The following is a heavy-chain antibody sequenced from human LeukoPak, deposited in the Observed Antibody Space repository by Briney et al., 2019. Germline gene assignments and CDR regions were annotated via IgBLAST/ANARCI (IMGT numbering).Heavy chain of an antibody. CDR1: RFTFNDAW. CDR3: ATEGMALYSYYYYMDA. CDR2: IKGKTDGETR. D-gene: IGHD5-24*01. J-gene: IGHJ6*03. V-gene: IGHV3-15*05. Sequence: GGSLRLSCAASRFTFNDAWMSWVRQAPGKGLERVGRIKGKTDGETRDYAAPVKGSFTISRDDSRNMLYLQMNSLKTDDTAVYYCATEGMALYSYYYYMDAWGIGTTVTVSS.